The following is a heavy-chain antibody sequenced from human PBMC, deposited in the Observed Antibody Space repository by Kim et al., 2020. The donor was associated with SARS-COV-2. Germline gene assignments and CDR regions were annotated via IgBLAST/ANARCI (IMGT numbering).Heavy chain of an antibody. CDR2: ISSSSSYI. CDR3: ARADIVATIGLCGDY. J-gene: IGHJ4*02. CDR1: GFTFSSYS. V-gene: IGHV3-21*01. Sequence: GGSLRLSCAASGFTFSSYSMNWVRQAPGKGLEWVSSISSSSSYIYYADSVKGRFTISRDNAKNSLYLQMNSLRAEDTAVYYCARADIVATIGLCGDYWGQGTLVTVSS. D-gene: IGHD5-12*01.